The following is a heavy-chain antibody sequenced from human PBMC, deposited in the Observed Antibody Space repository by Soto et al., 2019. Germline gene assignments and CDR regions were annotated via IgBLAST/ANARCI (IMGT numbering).Heavy chain of an antibody. D-gene: IGHD3-3*01. V-gene: IGHV4-39*01. Sequence: XTLSLPCTVSGXSVSSSSFSWGWIRQPPGKGLEWIGTIYYTGNTDFNPSLKSRVSISVDKSKKQFSLRLSSVTAADTAVYYCASPPKAVSGYFNYWGQGALGTVSS. CDR3: ASPPKAVSGYFNY. J-gene: IGHJ4*02. CDR2: IYYTGNT. CDR1: GXSVSSSSFS.